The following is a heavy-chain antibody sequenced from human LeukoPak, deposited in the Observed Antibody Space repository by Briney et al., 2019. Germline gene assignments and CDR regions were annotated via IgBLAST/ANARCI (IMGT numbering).Heavy chain of an antibody. D-gene: IGHD3-10*01. CDR1: GFTFSSYA. Sequence: GGSLRLSCTASGFTFSSYAMSWVRQAPGKGLEWVSAISGSGGSTYYADSVKGRFTISRDNSKNTLYLQMNSLGAEDTAVYYCANCPYYYRDYWGQGTLVTVSS. CDR2: ISGSGGST. V-gene: IGHV3-23*01. J-gene: IGHJ4*02. CDR3: ANCPYYYRDY.